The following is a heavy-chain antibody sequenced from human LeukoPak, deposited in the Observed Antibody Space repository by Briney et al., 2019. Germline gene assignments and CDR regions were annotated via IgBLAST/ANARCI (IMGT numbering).Heavy chain of an antibody. CDR2: INSDGSST. J-gene: IGHJ6*02. CDR3: ARGMDSSGWNYYYGMDV. CDR1: GFTFSSYW. Sequence: GGSLRLSCAASGFTFSSYWMHWVRQAPGKGLVWVSRINSDGSSTSYADPVKGRFTISRDNAKNTLYLQMNSLRAEDTAVYYCARGMDSSGWNYYYGMDVWGQGTTVTVSS. V-gene: IGHV3-74*01. D-gene: IGHD6-19*01.